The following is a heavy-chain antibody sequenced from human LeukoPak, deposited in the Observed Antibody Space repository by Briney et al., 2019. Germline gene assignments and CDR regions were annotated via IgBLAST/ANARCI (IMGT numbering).Heavy chain of an antibody. CDR1: GFTVSSNY. D-gene: IGHD4-17*01. CDR2: IYNDGHGGNT. V-gene: IGHV3-53*01. J-gene: IGHJ4*02. CDR3: AREFSEDYGDYFDY. Sequence: GGSLRLSCAASGFTVSSNYMSWVRQAPGKGLEWVSVIYNDGHGGNTYYADSVKGRFTISRDNSKNTLYLQMNSLRADDTAVYYCAREFSEDYGDYFDYWGQGTLVTVSS.